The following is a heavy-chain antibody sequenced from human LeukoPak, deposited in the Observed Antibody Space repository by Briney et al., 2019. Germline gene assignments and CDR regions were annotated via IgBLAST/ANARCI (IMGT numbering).Heavy chain of an antibody. J-gene: IGHJ6*02. CDR3: ARDRVPFDYYYYGMDV. D-gene: IGHD3-3*01. CDR1: GFTFGSYG. V-gene: IGHV3-33*01. CDR2: IWYDGSNK. Sequence: GGSLRLSCAASGFTFGSYGMHWVRQAPGKGLEWVAVIWYDGSNKYYADSVKGRFTISRDNSKNTLYLQMNSLRAEDTAVYYCARDRVPFDYYYYGMDVWGQGTTVTVSS.